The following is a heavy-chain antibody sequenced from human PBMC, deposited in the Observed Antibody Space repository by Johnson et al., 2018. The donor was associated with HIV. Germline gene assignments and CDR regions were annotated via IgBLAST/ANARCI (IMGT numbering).Heavy chain of an antibody. V-gene: IGHV3-74*02. Sequence: EVQLVESGGGVVQPGGSLKVSCVASGFTFSSYWMHWVRQLPGKGLEWVSRISSDGGSTTYADSVKGRFTISRDNAKNSLFLQMTSLTAEDTAVFSCVRGEEGAFDIWGQGTMVTVSS. CDR1: GFTFSSYW. CDR2: ISSDGGST. CDR3: VRGEEGAFDI. J-gene: IGHJ3*02. D-gene: IGHD3-10*01.